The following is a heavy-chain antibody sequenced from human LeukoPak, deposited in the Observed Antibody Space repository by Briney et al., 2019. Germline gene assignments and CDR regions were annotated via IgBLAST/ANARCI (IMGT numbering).Heavy chain of an antibody. J-gene: IGHJ5*02. CDR1: GFTFSSYS. D-gene: IGHD1-7*01. CDR3: ARVRNWNYVREGDWFDP. V-gene: IGHV3-21*01. CDR2: ISSSSYI. Sequence: GGSLRLSCAASGFTFSSYSMNWVRQAPGKGLEWVSSISSSSYIYYADSVKGRFTISRDNAKNSLYLQMNSLRAEDTAVYYCARVRNWNYVREGDWFDPWGQGTLVTVSS.